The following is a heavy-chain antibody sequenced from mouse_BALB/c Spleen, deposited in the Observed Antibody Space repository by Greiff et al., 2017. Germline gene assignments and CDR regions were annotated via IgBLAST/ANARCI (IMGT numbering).Heavy chain of an antibody. V-gene: IGHV1S81*02. J-gene: IGHJ4*01. CDR1: GYTFTSYW. Sequence: QVQLKQSGAELVKPGASVKLSCKASGYTFTSYWMHWEKQRPGQGLEWIGEINPSNGRTNYNEKFKSKATLTVDKSSSTAYMQLSSLTSEDSAVYYCARVITTGGGYYAMDYWGQGTSVTVSS. CDR2: INPSNGRT. D-gene: IGHD2-4*01. CDR3: ARVITTGGGYYAMDY.